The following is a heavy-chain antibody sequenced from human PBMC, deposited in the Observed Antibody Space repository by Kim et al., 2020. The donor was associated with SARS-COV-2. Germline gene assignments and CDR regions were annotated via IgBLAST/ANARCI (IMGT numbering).Heavy chain of an antibody. CDR3: AREYSGSYSVDY. Sequence: YYADSVKGRFTISRDNSKNTLYLQMNSLRAEDTAVYYCAREYSGSYSVDYWGQGTLVTVSS. J-gene: IGHJ4*02. D-gene: IGHD1-26*01. V-gene: IGHV3-66*01.